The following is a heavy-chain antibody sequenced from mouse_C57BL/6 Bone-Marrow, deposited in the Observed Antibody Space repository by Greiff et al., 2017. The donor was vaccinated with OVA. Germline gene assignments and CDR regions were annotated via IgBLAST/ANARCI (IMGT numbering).Heavy chain of an antibody. D-gene: IGHD4-1*02. J-gene: IGHJ4*01. CDR3: ARHSQLGLAMDY. Sequence: EVKLVESGGGLVQPGGSLKLSCAASGFTFSDYYMYWVRQTPEKRLEWVAYISNGGGSTYYPDTVKGRFTISRDNAKNTLYLQMSRLKSEDTAMYYCARHSQLGLAMDYWGQGTSVTVSS. V-gene: IGHV5-12*01. CDR2: ISNGGGST. CDR1: GFTFSDYY.